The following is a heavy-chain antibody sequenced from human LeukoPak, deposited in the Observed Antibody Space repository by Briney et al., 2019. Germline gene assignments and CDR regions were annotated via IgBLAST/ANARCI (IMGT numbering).Heavy chain of an antibody. CDR3: ARETSGNDAFDI. CDR2: IYHSGST. J-gene: IGHJ3*02. CDR1: GGSISSRNW. Sequence: SETLSLTCSVSGGSISSRNWWSWLRQSPEKGLEWIGEIYHSGSTSYNPSLKSRLTMSVDKSKNQFSLQLSSVTAADTAVYYCARETSGNDAFDIWGQGTMVTVSS. V-gene: IGHV4-4*02. D-gene: IGHD1-1*01.